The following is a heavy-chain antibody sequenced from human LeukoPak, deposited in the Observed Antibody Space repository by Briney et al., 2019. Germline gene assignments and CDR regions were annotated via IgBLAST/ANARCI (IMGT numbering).Heavy chain of an antibody. CDR1: GYTFSRYY. CDR2: INPSGGST. J-gene: IGHJ4*02. V-gene: IGHV1-46*01. Sequence: ASVKVSCKASGYTFSRYYMHWVRQAPGKGLEWMGMINPSGGSTNYAQKFQGRVTMTRDTITSTIYMELSSLRSEDTAVYYCARDIYCSGGSCYPGGYFDYWGQGTQVTVSS. CDR3: ARDIYCSGGSCYPGGYFDY. D-gene: IGHD2-15*01.